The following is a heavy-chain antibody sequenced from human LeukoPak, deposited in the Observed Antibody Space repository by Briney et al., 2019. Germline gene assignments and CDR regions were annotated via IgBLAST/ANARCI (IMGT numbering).Heavy chain of an antibody. CDR1: GFTFSSYG. V-gene: IGHV3-33*01. Sequence: GGSLRLSCAASGFTFSSYGMHWVRQAPGKGLEWVAVIWYDGGNKYYADSVKGRFTISRDNSKNTLYLQMNSLRAEATAVYYCARVKYCSAGSCYAAFDIWGQGTMVTVSS. CDR2: IWYDGGNK. CDR3: ARVKYCSAGSCYAAFDI. D-gene: IGHD2-15*01. J-gene: IGHJ3*02.